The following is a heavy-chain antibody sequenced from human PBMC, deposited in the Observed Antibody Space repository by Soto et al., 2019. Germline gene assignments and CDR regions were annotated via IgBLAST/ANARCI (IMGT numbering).Heavy chain of an antibody. CDR2: INPSGGST. CDR1: GYTFTSYY. J-gene: IGHJ5*02. V-gene: IGHV1-46*01. Sequence: GASVKVSCKASGYTFTSYYMHWVRQAPGQGLEWMGIINPSGGSTSYAQKFQGRVTMTRDTSTSTVYMELSSLRSEDTAVYYCARGSPSKGQLWFSDGWFDPWGQGTPVTVSS. CDR3: ARGSPSKGQLWFSDGWFDP. D-gene: IGHD5-18*01.